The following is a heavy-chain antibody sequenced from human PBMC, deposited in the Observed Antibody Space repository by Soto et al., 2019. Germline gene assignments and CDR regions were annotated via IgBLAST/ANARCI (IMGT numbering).Heavy chain of an antibody. CDR2: IRSSSTTI. V-gene: IGHV3-48*01. CDR3: VTSVATEPHFDY. Sequence: SGGSLRLSCAASGFTFSKYSMNWVRQAPGKGLEWVSYIRSSSTTIYYADSVKGRFTISRDNAKSSLYLQMNSLRAEDTAVYYCVTSVATEPHFDYWGQGTLVTVSS. CDR1: GFTFSKYS. D-gene: IGHD5-12*01. J-gene: IGHJ4*02.